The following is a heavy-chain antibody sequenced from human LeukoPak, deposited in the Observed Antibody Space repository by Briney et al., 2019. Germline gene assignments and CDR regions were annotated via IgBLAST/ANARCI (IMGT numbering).Heavy chain of an antibody. D-gene: IGHD3-9*01. CDR3: ARGEDFERYYLAY. J-gene: IGHJ4*02. CDR1: GYSISSGYY. Sequence: SETLSLTCTVSGYSISSGYYWGWIRQPPGKGLEWIGSIYHSGSTSYNPSLKSRATISVDTSKNQFCLKLTSVTAADTAVYFCARGEDFERYYLAYWGQGTLVTVSS. V-gene: IGHV4-38-2*02. CDR2: IYHSGST.